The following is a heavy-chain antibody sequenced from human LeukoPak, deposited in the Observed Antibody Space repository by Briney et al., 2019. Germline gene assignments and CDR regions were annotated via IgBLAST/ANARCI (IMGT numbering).Heavy chain of an antibody. CDR1: GFIFSDYY. CDR2: ISASSGYT. J-gene: IGHJ5*02. Sequence: PGGSLRLSCEASGFIFSDYYMSWIRQAPGKGLEWVSYISASSGYTKYADSVKGRFTISRDNAKNSVYPQMNSLRADDTAVYYCARDWSPNWFDPWGQGTPVTVSS. V-gene: IGHV3-11*06. CDR3: ARDWSPNWFDP.